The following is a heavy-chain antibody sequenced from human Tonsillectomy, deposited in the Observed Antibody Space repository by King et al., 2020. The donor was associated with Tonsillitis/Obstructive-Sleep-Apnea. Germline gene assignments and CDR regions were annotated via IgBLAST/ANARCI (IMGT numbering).Heavy chain of an antibody. CDR2: ISSSSTYL. CDR1: VFTFSSYS. CDR3: ASDYDFWSGHSYYFDY. Sequence: VQLVESGGGLVKPGGSLRLSCAASVFTFSSYSMNCVRQAPGKGLEWVSFISSSSTYLYDADSVKGRFITSSDNAKDSLYLQMNSLRAEDTAVYYCASDYDFWSGHSYYFDYWGQGTLVTVSS. J-gene: IGHJ4*02. V-gene: IGHV3-21*01. D-gene: IGHD3-3*01.